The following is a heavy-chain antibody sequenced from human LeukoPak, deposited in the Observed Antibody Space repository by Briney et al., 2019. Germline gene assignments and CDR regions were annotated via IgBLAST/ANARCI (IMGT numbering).Heavy chain of an antibody. CDR2: INWNGGST. CDR3: ARDKIVGATHFDY. D-gene: IGHD1-26*01. V-gene: IGHV3-20*03. Sequence: WIRQPPGKGLEWVSGINWNGGSTGYADSVKGRFTISRDNAKNSLYLQMNSLRAEDTAVYYFARDKIVGATHFDYWGQGTLVTVSS. J-gene: IGHJ4*02.